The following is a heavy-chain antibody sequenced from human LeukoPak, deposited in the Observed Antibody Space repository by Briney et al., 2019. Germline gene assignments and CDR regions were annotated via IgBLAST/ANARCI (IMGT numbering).Heavy chain of an antibody. Sequence: GGSLRLSCAASGFTFTDYYMNWIRQAPGKGLEWVSYISGSGSYTNNADSVQGRFTISRDNAKNSLYLQINSLRAEDTAVYYCARVLTYYYSMDVWGQGTTVTVSS. V-gene: IGHV3-11*06. CDR1: GFTFTDYY. CDR2: ISGSGSYT. CDR3: ARVLTYYYSMDV. J-gene: IGHJ6*02.